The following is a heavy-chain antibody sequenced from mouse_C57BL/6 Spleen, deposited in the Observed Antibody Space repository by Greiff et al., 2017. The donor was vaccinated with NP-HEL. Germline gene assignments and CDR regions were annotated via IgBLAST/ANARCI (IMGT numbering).Heavy chain of an antibody. Sequence: VQLQQSGPELVKPGASVKISCKASGYSFTGYYMHWVKQSSEKSLEWIGEINPSTGGTSYNQKFKGKATLTVDKSSSTAYMQLKSLTSEDSAVYYCALLRRGYFDVWGTGTTVTVSS. CDR1: GYSFTGYY. CDR2: INPSTGGT. J-gene: IGHJ1*03. V-gene: IGHV1-43*01. D-gene: IGHD1-2*01. CDR3: ALLRRGYFDV.